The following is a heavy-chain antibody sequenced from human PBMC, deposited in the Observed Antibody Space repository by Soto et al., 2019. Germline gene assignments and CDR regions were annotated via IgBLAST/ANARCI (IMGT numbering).Heavy chain of an antibody. V-gene: IGHV1-18*01. J-gene: IGHJ4*02. CDR2: ISPYDGNT. CDR1: GYIFTNYG. CDR3: ARADRAAAAGTTYYFDY. D-gene: IGHD6-13*01. Sequence: QVQLVQSEAEVKKPGASVKVSCKASGYIFTNYGLSWVRQAPGHGLEWMAWISPYDGNTHYAQNLQGRVTVTTDTSTSTAYMEPRSLRSDDTAVYFCARADRAAAAGTTYYFDYWGQGTLVTVSS.